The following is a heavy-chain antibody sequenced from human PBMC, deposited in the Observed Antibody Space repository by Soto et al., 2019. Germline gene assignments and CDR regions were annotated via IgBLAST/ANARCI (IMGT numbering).Heavy chain of an antibody. V-gene: IGHV3-66*04. CDR1: GFTVSSSY. Sequence: EVQLVESGGGLVQPGGSLRLSCAASGFTVSSSYMGWVHQAPGKGLEWVSSIYSGGNTYYADSVRGRFTISTDNSKDTLYLQMNSLRVDDTAMYYCARHVGFYWYFDLWGRGTLVTVPS. CDR2: IYSGGNT. J-gene: IGHJ2*01. D-gene: IGHD1-26*01. CDR3: ARHVGFYWYFDL.